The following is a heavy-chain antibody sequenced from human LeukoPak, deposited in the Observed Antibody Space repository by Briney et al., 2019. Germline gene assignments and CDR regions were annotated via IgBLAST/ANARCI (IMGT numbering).Heavy chain of an antibody. D-gene: IGHD3-22*01. V-gene: IGHV5-51*01. CDR2: IYPGDSDT. Sequence: GESLKISCKGSGSRFTSYWIGWVRQMPGKGLEWMGIIYPGDSDTRYSPSFQGQVTISADKSISTAYLQWSSLKASDTAMYYCARPYYDSSGNNWFDPWGQGTLVTVSS. CDR1: GSRFTSYW. J-gene: IGHJ5*02. CDR3: ARPYYDSSGNNWFDP.